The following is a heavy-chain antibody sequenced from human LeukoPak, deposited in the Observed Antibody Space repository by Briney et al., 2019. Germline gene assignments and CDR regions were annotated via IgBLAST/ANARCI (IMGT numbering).Heavy chain of an antibody. V-gene: IGHV1-46*01. J-gene: IGHJ4*02. CDR1: GYTFTSYY. Sequence: ASVKVSCKASGYTFTSYYMHWVRQAPGQGLEWMGIINPSGGSTGYAQKFQGRVTMTRDTSTSTVYMELSSLRSEDTAVYYCARHEPGYCSSTSCYEPIDYWGQGTLVTVSS. CDR2: INPSGGST. CDR3: ARHEPGYCSSTSCYEPIDY. D-gene: IGHD2-2*01.